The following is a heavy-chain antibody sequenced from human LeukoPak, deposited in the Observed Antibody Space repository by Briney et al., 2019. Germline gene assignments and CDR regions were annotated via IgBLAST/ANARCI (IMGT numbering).Heavy chain of an antibody. J-gene: IGHJ4*02. CDR2: ISAYNGNT. CDR3: ARDLGAAFMVRGVPFDY. D-gene: IGHD3-10*01. Sequence: ASVKVSCKASGYTFTSYGISWVRQAPGQGREWMGWISAYNGNTNYAQKLQGRVTMTTDTSTSTAYMELRSLRSDDTAVYYCARDLGAAFMVRGVPFDYWGQGTLVTVSS. V-gene: IGHV1-18*01. CDR1: GYTFTSYG.